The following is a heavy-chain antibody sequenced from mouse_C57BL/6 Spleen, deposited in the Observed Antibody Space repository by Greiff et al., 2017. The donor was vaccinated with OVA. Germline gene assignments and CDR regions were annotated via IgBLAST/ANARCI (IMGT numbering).Heavy chain of an antibody. V-gene: IGHV5-17*01. CDR2: ISSGSSTI. CDR1: GFTFSDYG. CDR3: ARDYGSSYVYWYFDV. D-gene: IGHD1-1*01. Sequence: DVKLVESGGGLVKPGGSLKLSCAASGFTFSDYGMHWVRQAPEKGLEWVAYISSGSSTIYYADTVKGRFTISRDNAKNTLFLQMTSLRSEDTAMYYCARDYGSSYVYWYFDVWGTGTTVTVSS. J-gene: IGHJ1*03.